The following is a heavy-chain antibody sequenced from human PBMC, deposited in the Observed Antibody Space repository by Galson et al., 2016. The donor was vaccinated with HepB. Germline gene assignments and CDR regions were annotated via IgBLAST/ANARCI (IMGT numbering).Heavy chain of an antibody. D-gene: IGHD3-10*01. CDR2: INPNRGDT. Sequence: SVKVSCKASGYTFTGYYMHWVRQAPGQGLEWMGWINPNRGDTNYVEKFQGRVTMTRDTSIRTAYMELNRLRSDDTAVYYCATYHGSGINDGLWDYWGRGTLVTVSS. V-gene: IGHV1-2*02. CDR1: GYTFTGYY. CDR3: ATYHGSGINDGLWDY. J-gene: IGHJ4*02.